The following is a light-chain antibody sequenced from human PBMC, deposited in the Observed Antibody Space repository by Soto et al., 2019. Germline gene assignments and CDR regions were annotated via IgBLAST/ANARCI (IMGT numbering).Light chain of an antibody. CDR3: MQSIQLPLT. CDR2: EVS. J-gene: IGKJ4*01. V-gene: IGKV2-30*01. Sequence: DVVMTQSPLPLPVTLGQPASISCRSSRSLVYSDGNTSLNWFQQRPGQSPRRLIFEVSNRFSGVPDRFSGSGSGTDFTLKISRVEAEDVGVYYCMQSIQLPLTFGGGTKVDIK. CDR1: RSLVYSDGNTS.